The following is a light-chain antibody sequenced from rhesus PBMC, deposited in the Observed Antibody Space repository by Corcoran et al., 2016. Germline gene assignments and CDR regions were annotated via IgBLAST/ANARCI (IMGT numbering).Light chain of an antibody. J-gene: IGKJ3*01. CDR2: KAS. Sequence: DIQMTQSPSSLSASVGDRVTITCRASENVNNYLNWYQQKPGKAPKLLIYKASTLQTGVPSRFSGSGSGTDYTCTINSLQSEDVATYYCQHNYGTPFTFGPGTKLDIK. CDR1: ENVNNY. CDR3: QHNYGTPFT. V-gene: IGKV1-74*01.